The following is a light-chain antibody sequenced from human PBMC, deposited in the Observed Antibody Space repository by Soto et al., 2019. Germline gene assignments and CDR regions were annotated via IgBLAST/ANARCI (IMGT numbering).Light chain of an antibody. CDR2: DAS. CDR3: QQRSNSLT. V-gene: IGKV3D-20*02. J-gene: IGKJ4*01. CDR1: QTVSSRY. Sequence: EIVLTQSPATLSVSLGESATLSCGASQTVSSRYLAWYQQRPGLAPRLLMYDASSRAAGIPDRFSGSGSGRVFTLTISRLEPEDSAVYYCQQRSNSLTFGGGTKVEIK.